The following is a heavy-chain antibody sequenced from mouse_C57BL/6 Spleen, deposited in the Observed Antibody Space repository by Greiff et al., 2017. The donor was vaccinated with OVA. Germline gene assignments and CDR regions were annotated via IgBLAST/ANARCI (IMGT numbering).Heavy chain of an antibody. Sequence: EVHLVESGPGMVKPSQSLSLTCTVTGYSITSGYDWHWIRHFPGNKLEWMGYISYSGSTNYNPSLKSRISITHDTSKNHFFLKLNSVTTEDTATYYCARNYGSSPFAYWGQGTLVTVSA. J-gene: IGHJ3*01. D-gene: IGHD1-1*01. CDR1: GYSITSGYD. CDR3: ARNYGSSPFAY. CDR2: ISYSGST. V-gene: IGHV3-1*01.